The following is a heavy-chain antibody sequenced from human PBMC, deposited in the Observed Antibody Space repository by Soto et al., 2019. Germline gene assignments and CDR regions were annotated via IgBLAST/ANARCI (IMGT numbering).Heavy chain of an antibody. Sequence: SETLSLTCAVYGGSFSGYYWSWIRQPPGKGLEWIGEINHSGSTNYNPSLKSRVTISVDTSKNQFSLKLSSVTAADTAVYYCARGRSCSSTSCYLRPFDYWGQGTLVTVSS. CDR2: INHSGST. D-gene: IGHD2-2*01. V-gene: IGHV4-34*01. CDR1: GGSFSGYY. J-gene: IGHJ4*02. CDR3: ARGRSCSSTSCYLRPFDY.